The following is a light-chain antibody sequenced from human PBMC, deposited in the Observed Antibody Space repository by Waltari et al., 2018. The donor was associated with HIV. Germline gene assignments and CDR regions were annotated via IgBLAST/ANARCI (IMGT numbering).Light chain of an antibody. CDR3: QQYYTYPPT. CDR1: QGISSY. V-gene: IGKV1-8*01. CDR2: GAS. J-gene: IGKJ1*01. Sequence: AIRMTQSPTPFSASTGDRVTITCRASQGISSYLAWYQQKPGKAPKLLIYGASTLQSGVPSRFSGNGSGTDFTLTINCLQSEDFATYYCQQYYTYPPTFGQGTKVEIK.